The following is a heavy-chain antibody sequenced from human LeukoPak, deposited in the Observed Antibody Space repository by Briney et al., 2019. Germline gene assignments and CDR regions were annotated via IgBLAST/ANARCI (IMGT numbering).Heavy chain of an antibody. D-gene: IGHD7-27*01. CDR2: ISGSGGNT. CDR3: AKDLHWGFDY. V-gene: IGHV3-23*01. J-gene: IGHJ4*02. CDR1: GFTFSDYA. Sequence: PGGSLRLSCAASGFTFSDYAMNWVRQAPGKGLEWVSTISGSGGNTYYADSVKGRFTISRDNSKSTLYLQMSSLRAEDTAVYYCAKDLHWGFDYWGQGTLVTVSS.